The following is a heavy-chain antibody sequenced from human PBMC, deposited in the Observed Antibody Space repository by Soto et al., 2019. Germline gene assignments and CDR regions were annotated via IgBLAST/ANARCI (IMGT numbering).Heavy chain of an antibody. Sequence: EVQLVESGGGLVKPGGSLRLSCAASGFTFSSYSMNWVRQAPGKGLEWVSSISSSSSYIYYADSVKGRFTISRDNAKNSLYLQMNSLRAEDTAVYYCARDAPFEYSSSPTDYWGQGTLVTVSS. D-gene: IGHD6-6*01. V-gene: IGHV3-21*01. J-gene: IGHJ4*02. CDR2: ISSSSSYI. CDR3: ARDAPFEYSSSPTDY. CDR1: GFTFSSYS.